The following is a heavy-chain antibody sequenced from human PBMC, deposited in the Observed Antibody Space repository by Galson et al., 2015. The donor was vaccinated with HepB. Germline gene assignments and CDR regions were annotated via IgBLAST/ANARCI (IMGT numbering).Heavy chain of an antibody. CDR1: GFTFSSYG. CDR2: IWYDGSNK. V-gene: IGHV3-33*01. Sequence: SLRLSCAASGFTFSSYGMHWVRQAPGKGLEWVAVIWYDGSNKYYADSVKGRFTISRDNSKNTLYLQMNSLRAEDTAVYYCAREREEGYNTNFDYWGQGTLVTVSS. CDR3: AREREEGYNTNFDY. D-gene: IGHD5-24*01. J-gene: IGHJ4*02.